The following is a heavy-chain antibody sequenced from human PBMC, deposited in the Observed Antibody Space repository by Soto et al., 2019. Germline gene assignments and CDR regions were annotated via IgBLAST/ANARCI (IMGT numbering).Heavy chain of an antibody. CDR2: IIPIFGTA. CDR3: ASRPTGFNAFDI. CDR1: GGTFSSYA. V-gene: IGHV1-69*05. D-gene: IGHD4-4*01. Sequence: ASGKVSCKASGGTFSSYAISWVRQAPGQGLEWMGGIIPIFGTANYAQKLQGRVTMTTDTSTSTAYMELRSLRSDDTAVYYCASRPTGFNAFDIWGQGTMVTVSS. J-gene: IGHJ3*02.